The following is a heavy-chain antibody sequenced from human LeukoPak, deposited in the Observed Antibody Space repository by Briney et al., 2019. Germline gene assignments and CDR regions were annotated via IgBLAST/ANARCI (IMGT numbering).Heavy chain of an antibody. D-gene: IGHD3-16*01. Sequence: GGSLRLSCAASGFTFSNFDMSWVRQAPGKGLEWVSAITGSGTVTHYADSVKGRFTISRENSKNTLYLQMNSLRVEDTAIYYCAKVSWHGAGGYWGQGTLVTVSS. CDR1: GFTFSNFD. CDR3: AKVSWHGAGGY. V-gene: IGHV3-23*01. J-gene: IGHJ4*02. CDR2: ITGSGTVT.